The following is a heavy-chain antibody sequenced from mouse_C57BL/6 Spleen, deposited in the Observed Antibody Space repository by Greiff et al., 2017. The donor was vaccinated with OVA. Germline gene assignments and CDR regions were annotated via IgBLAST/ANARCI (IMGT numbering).Heavy chain of an antibody. Sequence: VKLVESGAELVKPGASVKLSCKASGYTFTEYTIHWVKQRSGQGLEWIGWFYPGSGSIKYNEKFKDKATLTADKSSSTVYMELSSLTSEDSAVYFCARHEVLPTMEGAMDYWGQGTSVTVSS. V-gene: IGHV1-62-2*01. CDR1: GYTFTEYT. CDR3: ARHEVLPTMEGAMDY. CDR2: FYPGSGSI. D-gene: IGHD2-10*01. J-gene: IGHJ4*01.